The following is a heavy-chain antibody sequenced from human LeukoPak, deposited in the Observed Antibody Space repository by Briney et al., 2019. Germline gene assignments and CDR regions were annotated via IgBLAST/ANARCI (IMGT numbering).Heavy chain of an antibody. CDR1: GGSISSYY. V-gene: IGHV4-34*01. Sequence: SETLSLTCTVSGGSISSYYWSWIRQPPGKGLEWIGEINHSGSTNYNPSLKSRVTISVDTSKNQFSLKLSSVTAADTAVYYCARAPPGYSSGWRGVQPRSHFDYWGQGTLVTVSS. CDR3: ARAPPGYSSGWRGVQPRSHFDY. J-gene: IGHJ4*02. D-gene: IGHD6-19*01. CDR2: INHSGST.